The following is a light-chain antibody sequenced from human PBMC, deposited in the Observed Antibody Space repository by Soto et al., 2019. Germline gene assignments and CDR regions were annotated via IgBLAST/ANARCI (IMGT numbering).Light chain of an antibody. CDR2: DAS. CDR1: QSVSSS. J-gene: IGKJ3*01. V-gene: IGKV3-11*01. CDR3: QQRSNWPPGVT. Sequence: EIVLTQSPATLSLSPGERATLSCRASQSVSSSLAWYQQKSGQAPRLLIHDASNRATGIPARFSGSGSGTDFTLTISSLVPEDFAVYYCQQRSNWPPGVTFGPGTKVEIK.